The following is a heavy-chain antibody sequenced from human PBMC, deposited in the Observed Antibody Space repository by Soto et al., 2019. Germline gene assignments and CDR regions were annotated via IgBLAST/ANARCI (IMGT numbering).Heavy chain of an antibody. CDR3: AKVGLFDGNKPITFEF. D-gene: IGHD3-10*01. V-gene: IGHV3-7*03. Sequence: GGSRRLSCAASGFSFSSYGMSWVRQAPGRGLEWVANINQDATRQSYVDSGEGQFSISRDNAKNSLYLQRNSLRVEDTAVYYCAKVGLFDGNKPITFEFWGQGTLVTVSS. CDR1: GFSFSSYG. J-gene: IGHJ4*02. CDR2: INQDATRQ.